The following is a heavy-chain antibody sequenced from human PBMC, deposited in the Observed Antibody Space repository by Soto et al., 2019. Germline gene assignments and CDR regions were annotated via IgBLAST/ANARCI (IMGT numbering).Heavy chain of an antibody. CDR3: ARAPPHYYYYGMDV. J-gene: IGHJ6*02. CDR2: IYYSGST. Sequence: SETLSLTCTVSGGSISSGGYYWSWIRQHPGKGLEWIGYIYYSGSTYYNPSLKSRVTISVDTSKNQFSLKLSSVTAADTAVYYCARAPPHYYYYGMDVWGQGTTVTVSS. CDR1: GGSISSGGYY. V-gene: IGHV4-31*03.